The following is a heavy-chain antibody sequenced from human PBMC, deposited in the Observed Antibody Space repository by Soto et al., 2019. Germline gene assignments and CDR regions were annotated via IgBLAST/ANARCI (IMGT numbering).Heavy chain of an antibody. CDR1: GGSFSGYY. D-gene: IGHD3-10*01. CDR3: ARGRSYYYGSGSYFRYFDY. J-gene: IGHJ4*02. Sequence: QVQLQQWGAGLLKPSETLSLTCAVYGGSFSGYYWSWIRQPPGKGLEWIGEINHSGSTNYNPSLKSRVTISVDTSKNQFSLKLSSVTAADTAVYYCARGRSYYYGSGSYFRYFDYWGQGTLVTVSS. V-gene: IGHV4-34*01. CDR2: INHSGST.